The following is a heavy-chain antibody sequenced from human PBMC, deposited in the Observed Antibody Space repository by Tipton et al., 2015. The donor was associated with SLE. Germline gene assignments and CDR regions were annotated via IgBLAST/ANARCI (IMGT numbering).Heavy chain of an antibody. Sequence: TLSLTCAVSGGSISSNKWWSWVRQAPGKGLEWIGEIYHSGSTNYNPSLKSRVTISVDKSKNQFSLKLSSVTAADTAVYYCARQFSLYSFDYWGQGTLVTVSS. CDR2: IYHSGST. D-gene: IGHD2-2*01. V-gene: IGHV4-4*02. CDR3: ARQFSLYSFDY. CDR1: GGSISSNKW. J-gene: IGHJ4*02.